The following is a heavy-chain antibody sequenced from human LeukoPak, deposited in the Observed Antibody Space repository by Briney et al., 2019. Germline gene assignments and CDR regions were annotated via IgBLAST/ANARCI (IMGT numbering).Heavy chain of an antibody. CDR3: ARDRDYYGPGSLGYFDI. D-gene: IGHD3-10*01. J-gene: IGHJ4*02. CDR2: IYYSGST. CDR1: GGSISSGDDY. V-gene: IGHV4-31*03. Sequence: PSETLSLTCTVSGGSISSGDDYWSWIRQRPGKGLEWIGYIYYSGSTYYNPSLKSRVIMSVDTSKNQFSLKLTSVTAADTAVYFCARDRDYYGPGSLGYFDIWGQGTLVTVSS.